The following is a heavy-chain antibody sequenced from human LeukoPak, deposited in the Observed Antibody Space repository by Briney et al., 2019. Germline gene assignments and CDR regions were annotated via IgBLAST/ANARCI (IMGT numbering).Heavy chain of an antibody. Sequence: SETLSLTCTVSGGSIGSYYWSWIRQPPGKGLEWIGYIYYSGSTNYNPSLKSRVTISVDTSKNQFSLKLSSVTAADTAVYYCARELTSPIAAGYYYYGMDVWGQGTTVTVSS. CDR1: GGSIGSYY. CDR2: IYYSGST. V-gene: IGHV4-59*01. J-gene: IGHJ6*02. D-gene: IGHD6-25*01. CDR3: ARELTSPIAAGYYYYGMDV.